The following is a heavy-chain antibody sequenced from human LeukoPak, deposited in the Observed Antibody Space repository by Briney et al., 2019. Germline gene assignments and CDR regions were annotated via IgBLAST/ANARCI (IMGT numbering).Heavy chain of an antibody. Sequence: PSETLSLTCAVYGGSFSGYYWNWIRQPPGKGLEWIGEINHSGSTSYNPSLKSRVTMSVDTSKNQFSLKLSSVTAADTAVYYCARLSSRRFPPTYSFDRRNYFDYWGQGTLVTVSS. CDR2: INHSGST. D-gene: IGHD3-22*01. CDR3: ARLSSRRFPPTYSFDRRNYFDY. J-gene: IGHJ4*02. V-gene: IGHV4-34*01. CDR1: GGSFSGYY.